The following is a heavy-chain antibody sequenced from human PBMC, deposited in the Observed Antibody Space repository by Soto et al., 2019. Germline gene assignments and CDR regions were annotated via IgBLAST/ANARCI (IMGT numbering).Heavy chain of an antibody. CDR2: IYWDDGK. Sequence: QITLNESGPTQVKPRQTLTLTCTFSGFSLTTSGVGVGWIRQSPGKAPEWLALIYWDDGKRYSPSLKSRLTITKDASPPQAVLTMADLDPADTATSYSAHYVLRTVLALATTTATYFDFWGQGTPVAVSS. V-gene: IGHV2-5*02. D-gene: IGHD5-12*01. J-gene: IGHJ4*02. CDR1: GFSLTTSGVG. CDR3: AHYVLRTVLALATTTATYFDF.